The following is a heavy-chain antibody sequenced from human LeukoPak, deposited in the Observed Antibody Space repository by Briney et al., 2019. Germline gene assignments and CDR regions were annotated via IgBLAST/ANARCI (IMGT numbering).Heavy chain of an antibody. D-gene: IGHD5-18*01. CDR3: ARAAMKSIRAFDI. CDR1: GGSVSSGDYY. Sequence: SETLSLTCTVSGGSVSSGDYYWSWIRQPPGKGLEWIGYIYHSGSTYYNPSLKSRVTISVDRSKNQFSLKLSSVTAADTAVYYCARAAMKSIRAFDIWGQGTMVTVSS. J-gene: IGHJ3*02. CDR2: IYHSGST. V-gene: IGHV4-30-2*01.